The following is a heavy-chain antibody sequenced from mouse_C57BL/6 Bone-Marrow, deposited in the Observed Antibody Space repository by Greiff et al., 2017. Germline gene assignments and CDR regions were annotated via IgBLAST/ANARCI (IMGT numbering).Heavy chain of an antibody. CDR3: SRRDFYV. CDR2: ISYDGNN. Sequence: EVKLVESGPGLVKPSQSLSLTCSVTGYSITSGYYWNWIRQFPGNKLEWMGYISYDGNNNYNPSLKNRISITLDTSKNQFFLKLNSVTTEDTATYYCSRRDFYVWGTGTTITVSS. CDR1: GYSITSGYY. V-gene: IGHV3-6*01. J-gene: IGHJ1*03.